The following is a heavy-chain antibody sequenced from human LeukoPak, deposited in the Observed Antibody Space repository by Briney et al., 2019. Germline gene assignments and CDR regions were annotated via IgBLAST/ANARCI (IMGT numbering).Heavy chain of an antibody. CDR3: ARTGDGYNYYNYYYMDV. V-gene: IGHV4-38-2*02. CDR2: IYDSGST. J-gene: IGHJ6*03. CDR1: NFPIRGDYY. Sequence: SETLSLTCTVSNFPIRGDYYWGWIRQPPGRRLEWIGSIYDSGSTYYNPSLKSRVTISVDMPNNQFSLKMSSVTAADTAVYYCARTGDGYNYYNYYYMDVWGKGTTVTVTS. D-gene: IGHD5-24*01.